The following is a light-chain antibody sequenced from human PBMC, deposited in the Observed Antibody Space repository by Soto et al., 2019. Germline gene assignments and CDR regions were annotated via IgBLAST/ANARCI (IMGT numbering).Light chain of an antibody. V-gene: IGKV3-11*01. CDR3: QQRTNWPPIT. CDR1: QSVSSNY. Sequence: DIVMTQSPATLSVSPGEGATLSCRASQSVSSNYLAWYQQKPGQAPRLLIYDASNRATGIPARFSGSGSGTDFTLTISGLEPEDFAIYYCQQRTNWPPITFGQGTRLEIK. CDR2: DAS. J-gene: IGKJ5*01.